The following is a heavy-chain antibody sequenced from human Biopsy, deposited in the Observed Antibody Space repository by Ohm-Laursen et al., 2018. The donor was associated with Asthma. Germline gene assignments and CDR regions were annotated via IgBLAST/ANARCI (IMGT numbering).Heavy chain of an antibody. CDR3: VRDGTDDAFDI. J-gene: IGHJ3*02. Sequence: SLRLSCAASGFSFSNFAIHGVRQAPGKGLEWGGVISKDASTQDYADPVKGRFTMARDNSKNTLDLQMNSLREEDTAVYYCVRDGTDDAFDIWGQGTVVSVSS. D-gene: IGHD1-1*01. V-gene: IGHV3-30*01. CDR2: ISKDASTQ. CDR1: GFSFSNFA.